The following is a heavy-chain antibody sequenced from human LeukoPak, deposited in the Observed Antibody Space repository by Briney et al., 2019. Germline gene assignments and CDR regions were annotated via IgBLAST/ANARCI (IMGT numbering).Heavy chain of an antibody. Sequence: PSETLSLTCTVSGGSTSSSTYHWGWIRQPPGKGLEWIGSIYYTGITYYNPSLKSRVTISVDTSKNQFSLKLSSVTAADTAVYYSARLINRSPGDYWGQGTLVTVSS. CDR3: ARLINRSPGDY. CDR1: GGSTSSSTYH. J-gene: IGHJ4*02. V-gene: IGHV4-39*01. D-gene: IGHD1-26*01. CDR2: IYYTGIT.